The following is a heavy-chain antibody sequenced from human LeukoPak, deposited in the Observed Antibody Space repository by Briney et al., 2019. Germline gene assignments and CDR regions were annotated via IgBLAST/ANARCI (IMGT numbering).Heavy chain of an antibody. CDR1: GYSISSGYY. CDR2: IYHSGST. Sequence: SETLSLTCAVSGYSISSGYYWGWIRQPPGKGLEWIGSIYHSGSTHYNPSLKSRVTISVDTSKNQFSLKLSSVTAADTAVYYCTRVSSTSCLDYWGQGTLVTVSS. D-gene: IGHD2-2*01. CDR3: TRVSSTSCLDY. J-gene: IGHJ4*02. V-gene: IGHV4-38-2*01.